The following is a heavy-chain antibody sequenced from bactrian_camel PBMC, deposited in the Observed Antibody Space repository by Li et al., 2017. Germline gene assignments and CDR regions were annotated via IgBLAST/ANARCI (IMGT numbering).Heavy chain of an antibody. Sequence: EVQLVESGGGSVQAGGSLRLSCAASGFTFSSYSMDWVRQAPGKGFEWISAIYGGGGTTHYSDSVKGRFTISRDNAKNTLYLQMNRLRPEDTAMYYCAARFAPLRGRCSVVDRRLYLWGQGTQVTVS. CDR1: GFTFSSYS. D-gene: IGHD2*01. CDR2: IYGGGGTT. V-gene: IGHV3S40*01. CDR3: AARFAPLRGRCSVVDRRLYL. J-gene: IGHJ4*01.